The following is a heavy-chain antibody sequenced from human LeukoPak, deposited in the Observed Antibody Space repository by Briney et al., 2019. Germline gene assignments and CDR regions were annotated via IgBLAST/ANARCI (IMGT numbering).Heavy chain of an antibody. CDR1: GVSLSSDKYY. J-gene: IGHJ3*01. V-gene: IGHV4-31*03. D-gene: IGHD2-2*01. Sequence: SETLSLTCTVRGVSLSSDKYYWSWIRQRPGKGLEWLGHIYYSGSTSFNPSLKSRVSMSVDASKSQFSLKLTSVTAADTAVYYCATPYCGTISCLDVFDVWGQGTVVTVSS. CDR2: IYYSGST. CDR3: ATPYCGTISCLDVFDV.